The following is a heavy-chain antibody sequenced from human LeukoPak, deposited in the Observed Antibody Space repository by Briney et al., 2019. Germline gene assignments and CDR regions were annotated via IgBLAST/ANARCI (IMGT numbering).Heavy chain of an antibody. J-gene: IGHJ3*02. V-gene: IGHV1-18*01. Sequence: ASVKVSCKASGYTFTSYGITWVRQAPGQGLEWMGWISAYNAYTYYAQKLQGRVTMTTDTSTSTAYMELRSLRSDDTAVYYCAREIFFSGIVPDIWGQGTMVTVSS. CDR2: ISAYNAYT. CDR3: AREIFFSGIVPDI. D-gene: IGHD2/OR15-2a*01. CDR1: GYTFTSYG.